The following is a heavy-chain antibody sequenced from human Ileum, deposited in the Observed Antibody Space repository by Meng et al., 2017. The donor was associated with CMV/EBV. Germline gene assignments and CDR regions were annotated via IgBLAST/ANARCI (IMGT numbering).Heavy chain of an antibody. V-gene: IGHV3-21*01. CDR3: ARDLFGSSWYSGIFDY. J-gene: IGHJ4*02. CDR2: ISSSSYI. Sequence: SGFTFSSYSMNWVRQAPGKGLEWVSSISSSSYIYYADSVKGRFTISRDNAKNSLYLQMNSLRAEDTAVYYCARDLFGSSWYSGIFDYWGQGTLVTVSS. CDR1: GFTFSSYS. D-gene: IGHD6-13*01.